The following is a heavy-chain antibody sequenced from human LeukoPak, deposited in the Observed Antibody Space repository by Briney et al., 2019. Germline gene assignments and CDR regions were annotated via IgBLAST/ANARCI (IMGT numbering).Heavy chain of an antibody. CDR2: ISYDGSNK. CDR1: GFTFSSYG. D-gene: IGHD3-22*01. V-gene: IGHV3-30*18. J-gene: IGHJ4*02. CDR3: AKGPGRGDYDSSGRIDY. Sequence: GGSLRLSCAASGFTFSSYGMHWFRQAPGKGLEWVAVISYDGSNKYYADSVKGRFTISRDNSKNTLYLQMNSLRAEDTAVYYCAKGPGRGDYDSSGRIDYWDQGTLVTVSS.